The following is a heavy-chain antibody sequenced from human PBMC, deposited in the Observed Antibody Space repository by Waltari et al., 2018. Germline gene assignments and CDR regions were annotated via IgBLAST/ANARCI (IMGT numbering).Heavy chain of an antibody. CDR2: INFNTGGT. Sequence: QVLLAQSGAEVTMPGASVRVSCSGNTLSGSFLQLVRQVPGQGLEWMGWINFNTGGTLYAQKFQGRVTMTRDTSIATAYMELSGLRYDDTAVYYCATDRGGYPGMDVWGQGTTVTVSS. CDR3: ATDRGGYPGMDV. V-gene: IGHV1-2*02. CDR1: GNTLSGSF. D-gene: IGHD5-12*01. J-gene: IGHJ6*02.